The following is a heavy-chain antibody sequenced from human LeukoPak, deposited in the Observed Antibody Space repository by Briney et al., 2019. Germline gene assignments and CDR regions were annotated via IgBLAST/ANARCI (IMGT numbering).Heavy chain of an antibody. CDR3: ARSSRNLYNWNDGGAFDI. CDR2: ISGSGGST. D-gene: IGHD1-1*01. CDR1: GFTFNSYA. V-gene: IGHV3-23*01. J-gene: IGHJ3*02. Sequence: GGSLRLSCAASGFTFNSYAMTWVRQAPGKGLEWVSAISGSGGSTYYADSVKGRFTISRDNAKNTLYLEVNSLRAEDTAVYYCARSSRNLYNWNDGGAFDIWGQGTMVTVSS.